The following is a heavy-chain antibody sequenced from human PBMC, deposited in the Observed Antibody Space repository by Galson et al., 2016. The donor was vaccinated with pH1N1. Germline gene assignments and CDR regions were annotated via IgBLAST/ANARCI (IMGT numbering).Heavy chain of an antibody. V-gene: IGHV3-9*01. J-gene: IGHJ3*01. CDR2: ISWNSGNT. Sequence: SLRLSCAASGFTFDDYAMHWVRQAPGKGLEWVSGISWNSGNTDYGDSVKGRFIISRDNAKRTLYLQMNSLRSEDTAFYYCAYGAKWAYDFDFWGQGTMVAVSS. D-gene: IGHD4-17*01. CDR3: AYGAKWAYDFDF. CDR1: GFTFDDYA.